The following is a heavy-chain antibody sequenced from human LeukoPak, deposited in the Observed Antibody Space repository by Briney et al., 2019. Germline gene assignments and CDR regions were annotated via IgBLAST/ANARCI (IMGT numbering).Heavy chain of an antibody. CDR1: GGSVSSGSYY. Sequence: PSETLSLTCTVSGGSVSSGSYYWSWIRQPPGKGLEWIGYIYYSGSTNYNPSLKSRVTISVDTSKNQFSLKLSSVTAADTAVYYCARDRGPGWSFRYIDYWGQGTLVTVSS. CDR3: ARDRGPGWSFRYIDY. J-gene: IGHJ4*02. V-gene: IGHV4-61*01. D-gene: IGHD6-19*01. CDR2: IYYSGST.